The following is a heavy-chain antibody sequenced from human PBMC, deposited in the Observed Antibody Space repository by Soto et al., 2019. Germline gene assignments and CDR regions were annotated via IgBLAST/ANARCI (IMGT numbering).Heavy chain of an antibody. Sequence: QVQLVQSGAEVKKPGASVKVSCKASGYTFTSYGISWVRQAPGQGLEWMGWISAYNGNTNYAQKLQARVTMTTDTSTTTAYMGLRRMRYDDTAVYYCARESSSTCHEYWGQGTLVTVSS. V-gene: IGHV1-18*01. D-gene: IGHD6-13*01. CDR2: ISAYNGNT. J-gene: IGHJ4*02. CDR1: GYTFTSYG. CDR3: ARESSSTCHEY.